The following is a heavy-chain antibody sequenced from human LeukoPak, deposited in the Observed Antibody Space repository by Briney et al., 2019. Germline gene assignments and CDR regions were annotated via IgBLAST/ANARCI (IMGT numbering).Heavy chain of an antibody. Sequence: GESLKISCKASGYNFSNYWFGWVRQMPGKGLEWMGIIYSGDSDTRNSPSFQGQVTISADKSISTAYLQWSSLKAADTALYYCARRGYSGYEGSWFDYWGQGTLVAVSS. CDR1: GYNFSNYW. V-gene: IGHV5-51*01. CDR2: IYSGDSDT. CDR3: ARRGYSGYEGSWFDY. J-gene: IGHJ4*02. D-gene: IGHD5-12*01.